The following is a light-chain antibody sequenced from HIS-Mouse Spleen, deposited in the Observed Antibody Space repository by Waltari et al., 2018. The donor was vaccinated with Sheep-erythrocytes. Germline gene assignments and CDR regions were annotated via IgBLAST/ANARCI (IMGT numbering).Light chain of an antibody. CDR1: SSDVGGYNY. CDR3: QAWDSSTEV. CDR2: DVS. J-gene: IGLJ2*01. V-gene: IGLV2-11*01. Sequence: QSALTQPRSVSGSPGQSVTISCTGTSSDVGGYNYVSWYQQHPGKAPKLMIYDVSKRPSGVPDRFSGSKSGNTASLTISGLQAEDEADYYCQAWDSSTEVFGGGTKLTVL.